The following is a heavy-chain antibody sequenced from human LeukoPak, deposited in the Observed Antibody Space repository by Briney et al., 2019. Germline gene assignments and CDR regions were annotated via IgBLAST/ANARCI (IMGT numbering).Heavy chain of an antibody. Sequence: SETLSLTCTVSGGSISSYYWSWIRQPPGKGLEWIGYIYYSGSTNYNPSLKSRVTISVDTSKNQFSLKLSSVTAADTAVYYCARGVWALVPAAIRGYYYYYMDVWGKGTTVTVSS. CDR2: IYYSGST. J-gene: IGHJ6*03. CDR1: GGSISSYY. D-gene: IGHD2-2*02. CDR3: ARGVWALVPAAIRGYYYYYMDV. V-gene: IGHV4-59*01.